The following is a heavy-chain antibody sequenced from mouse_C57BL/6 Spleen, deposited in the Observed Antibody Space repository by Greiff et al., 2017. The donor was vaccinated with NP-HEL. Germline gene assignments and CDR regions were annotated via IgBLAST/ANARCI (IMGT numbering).Heavy chain of an antibody. CDR2: IDPSDSST. V-gene: IGHV1-59*01. Sequence: QVQLQQPGAELVRPGTSVKLSCTASGYTFTSYGMHWVKQRPGQGLEWIGVIDPSDSSTNYTQKFKGRATLTVDTSSSTAYLQLSGLTSEDSAVYYCADEDYWGQGTTLTVSS. J-gene: IGHJ2*01. CDR1: GYTFTSYG. CDR3: ADEDY.